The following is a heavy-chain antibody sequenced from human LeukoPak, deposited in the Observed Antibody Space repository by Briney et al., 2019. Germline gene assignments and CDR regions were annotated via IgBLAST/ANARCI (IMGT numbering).Heavy chain of an antibody. CDR1: GGSFSGYY. J-gene: IGHJ5*02. D-gene: IGHD6-19*01. CDR2: INHSGST. V-gene: IGHV4-34*01. CDR3: ARERQWLGGNYNWFDP. Sequence: SETLSLTCAAYGGSFSGYYWSWIRQPPGKGLEWIGEINHSGSTNYNPSLKSRATISVDTSKNQFSLKLSSVTAADTAVYYCARERQWLGGNYNWFDPWGQGTLVTVSS.